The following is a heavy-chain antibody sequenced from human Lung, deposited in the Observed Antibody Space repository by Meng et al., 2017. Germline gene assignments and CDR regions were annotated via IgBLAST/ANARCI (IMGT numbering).Heavy chain of an antibody. CDR2: LIAVFDKT. V-gene: IGHV1-69*13. J-gene: IGHJ4*02. Sequence: QVQLVQSGAVVNTPGSSVQVACKTSGGSFSTYTFSWVRQAPGQGLEWMGGLIAVFDKTKAAPRFQDRVTFTADESTSTAYMELSSLTFDDTAVYFCARGRRNEPLFDYWGQGTLVTVSS. D-gene: IGHD1-14*01. CDR1: GGSFSTYT. CDR3: ARGRRNEPLFDY.